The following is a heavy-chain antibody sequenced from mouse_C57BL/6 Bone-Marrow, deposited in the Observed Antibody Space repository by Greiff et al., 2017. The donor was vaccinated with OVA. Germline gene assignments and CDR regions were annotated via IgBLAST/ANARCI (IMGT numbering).Heavy chain of an antibody. Sequence: VQLQQSDAELVKPGASVKISCKASGYTFTDHTIHWMKQRPEQGLEWIGYIYPRDGSTKYNEKFKGKATLTADKSSSTAYIKLNSLTSGDSAVYFCASLRANYTSWYIDFWGTGTTVTVAS. CDR1: GYTFTDHT. V-gene: IGHV1-78*01. CDR3: ASLRANYTSWYIDF. CDR2: IYPRDGST. J-gene: IGHJ1*03. D-gene: IGHD2-1*01.